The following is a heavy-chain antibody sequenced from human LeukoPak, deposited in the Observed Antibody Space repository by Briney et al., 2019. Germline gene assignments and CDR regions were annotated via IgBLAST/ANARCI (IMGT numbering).Heavy chain of an antibody. D-gene: IGHD3-22*01. Sequence: PGGSLRLSCAASGFTVSSNYMSWVRQAPGKGLEWVSVIYSGGGTYYADSVKGRFTISRDNSKNTLYLHMNSLRAEDTAVYYCAGPGNYYDSSGYPFDYWGQGTLVTVSS. CDR2: IYSGGGT. J-gene: IGHJ4*02. CDR3: AGPGNYYDSSGYPFDY. V-gene: IGHV3-53*01. CDR1: GFTVSSNY.